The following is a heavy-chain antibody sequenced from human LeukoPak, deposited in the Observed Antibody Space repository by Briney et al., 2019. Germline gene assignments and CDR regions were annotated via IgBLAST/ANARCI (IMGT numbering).Heavy chain of an antibody. CDR2: IYHSGST. CDR1: GYSISSGYY. Sequence: SETLSLTCAASGYSISSGYYWGWIRQPPGKGLEWIGSIYHSGSTYYNPSLKSRVTISVDTSKNQFSLKLSSVTAADTAVYYCARGIERVGFDYWGQGTLVTVSS. V-gene: IGHV4-38-2*01. D-gene: IGHD1-1*01. J-gene: IGHJ4*02. CDR3: ARGIERVGFDY.